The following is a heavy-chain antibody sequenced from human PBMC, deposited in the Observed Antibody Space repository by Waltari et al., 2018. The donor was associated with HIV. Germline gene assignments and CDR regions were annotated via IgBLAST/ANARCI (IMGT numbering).Heavy chain of an antibody. V-gene: IGHV3-30-3*01. CDR3: TRASAADLDF. CDR1: GITFSSYA. Sequence: QVQLVESGGGVVQTGRSLRLSCEASGITFSSYAMHWVRQAPGEVLELLAVISDDGTNKYYADSVKDRFIIYRDNSQNTLYLQMFSLRPEDTAVYYRTRASAADLDFWGQGTLVTVSS. J-gene: IGHJ4*02. CDR2: ISDDGTNK. D-gene: IGHD2-2*01.